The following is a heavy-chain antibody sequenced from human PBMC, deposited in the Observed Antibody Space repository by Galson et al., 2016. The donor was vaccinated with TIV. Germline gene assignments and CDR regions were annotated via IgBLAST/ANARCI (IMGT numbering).Heavy chain of an antibody. V-gene: IGHV6-1*01. Sequence: CAISGDSVSSTSAAWNWIRRSPSRGLEWLGRTYYRSTWYNDYAASLKRRITINPDTSKNQFSLQLTSVTPEDAAVYYCARGAPSIFGVIMTLDYWGQGTLGTTSS. CDR1: GDSVSSTSAA. CDR2: TYYRSTWYN. CDR3: ARGAPSIFGVIMTLDY. J-gene: IGHJ4*02. D-gene: IGHD3-3*01.